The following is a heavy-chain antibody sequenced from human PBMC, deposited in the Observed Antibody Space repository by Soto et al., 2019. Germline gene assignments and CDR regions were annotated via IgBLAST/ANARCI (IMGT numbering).Heavy chain of an antibody. CDR3: ASDILTGYYRSLGDY. J-gene: IGHJ4*02. D-gene: IGHD3-9*01. Sequence: SVKVSCKASGGTFSSYAISWVRQAPGQGLEWMGGIIPIFGTANYAQKFQGRVTITADESTSTAYMELSSLRSEDTAVYYCASDILTGYYRSLGDYWGQGTLVTVSS. V-gene: IGHV1-69*13. CDR2: IIPIFGTA. CDR1: GGTFSSYA.